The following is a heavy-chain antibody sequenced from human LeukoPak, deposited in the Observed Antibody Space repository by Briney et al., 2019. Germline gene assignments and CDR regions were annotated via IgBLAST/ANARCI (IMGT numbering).Heavy chain of an antibody. J-gene: IGHJ4*02. CDR1: GGSISSYY. CDR2: IYYSGST. CDR3: ARVSCTSSATCYAGFDY. Sequence: SETLSLTCTVSGGSISSYYWSWIRQPPGKGLEWIGYIYYSGSTNYNPSLKSRVTMSIDTSKNHFSLKLSSVTAADTAVYYCARVSCTSSATCYAGFDYWGQGTLVTVPS. D-gene: IGHD2-2*01. V-gene: IGHV4-59*01.